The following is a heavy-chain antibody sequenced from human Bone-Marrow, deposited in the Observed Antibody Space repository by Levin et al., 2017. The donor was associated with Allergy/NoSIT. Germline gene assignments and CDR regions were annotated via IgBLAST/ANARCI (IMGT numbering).Heavy chain of an antibody. V-gene: IGHV3-48*03. CDR1: GFPLSDYE. Sequence: PGGSLRLSCVASGFPLSDYEMNWVRQAPGKGLEWIAYIGAGGWLFYYGDSVRGRFTISRDDARNSLSLQMNSLTREDTARYYCVRGGAAGGPETWGHGTLVTVAS. J-gene: IGHJ4*03. CDR3: VRGGAAGGPET. CDR2: IGAGGWLF. D-gene: IGHD6-13*01.